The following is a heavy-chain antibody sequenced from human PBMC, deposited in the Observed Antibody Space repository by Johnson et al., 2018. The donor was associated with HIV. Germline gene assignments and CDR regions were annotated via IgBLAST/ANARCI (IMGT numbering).Heavy chain of an antibody. CDR2: MHRDGSST. V-gene: IGHV3-74*03. D-gene: IGHD3-16*01. J-gene: IGHJ3*01. Sequence: VQLVESGGGLVQPGGSLTLSCAASGSTFSHYWMHWVRQAPGKGLVWVSRMHRDGSSTTYAVSVKGRFTISRDNAKNTLYLQMKTLRAEDTAIYYCAREKEMTRLGAFDVWGQGTVVTVSS. CDR3: AREKEMTRLGAFDV. CDR1: GSTFSHYW.